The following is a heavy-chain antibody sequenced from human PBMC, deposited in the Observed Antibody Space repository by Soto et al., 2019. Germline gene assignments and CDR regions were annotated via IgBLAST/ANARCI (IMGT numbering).Heavy chain of an antibody. CDR1: GYTFTSYG. CDR3: AREGYCISTSCRHYDYYGMDV. D-gene: IGHD2-2*01. CDR2: ISAYNGNT. J-gene: IGHJ6*02. V-gene: IGHV1-18*01. Sequence: QVQLVQSGAEVKKPGASVTVSCKASGYTFTSYGISWLRQAPGQGLEWMGWISAYNGNTNYAQKLQGRVTMTTDTPTSSAYLELMSLRSDDTAVYYCAREGYCISTSCRHYDYYGMDVWGPGTTVTVSS.